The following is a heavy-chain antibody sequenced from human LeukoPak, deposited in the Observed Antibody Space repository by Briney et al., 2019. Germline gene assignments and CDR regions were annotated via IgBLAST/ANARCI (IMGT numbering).Heavy chain of an antibody. V-gene: IGHV4-59*01. J-gene: IGHJ4*02. D-gene: IGHD6-13*01. Sequence: SETLSLTFTVSGGSISSYYWSWIRQPPGKGLEWIGYIYYSGSTNYNPSLKSRVTISVDTSKNQFSLKLSSVTAADTAVYYCARISYSSSWNQVDYWGQGTLVTISS. CDR3: ARISYSSSWNQVDY. CDR2: IYYSGST. CDR1: GGSISSYY.